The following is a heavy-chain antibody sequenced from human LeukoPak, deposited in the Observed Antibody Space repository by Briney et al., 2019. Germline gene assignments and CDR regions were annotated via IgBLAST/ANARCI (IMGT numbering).Heavy chain of an antibody. CDR2: IYYSGTT. Sequence: PSETLSLTCTVSGGSISSSSYYWGWIRQPPGRGLEWIGSIYYSGTTFYNPSLKSRVTISVGTSKNQFSMKLTSVTAADTAVYFCARQDYDFWSGYYDYWGQGTLVTVSS. CDR1: GGSISSSSYY. D-gene: IGHD3-3*01. CDR3: ARQDYDFWSGYYDY. J-gene: IGHJ4*02. V-gene: IGHV4-39*01.